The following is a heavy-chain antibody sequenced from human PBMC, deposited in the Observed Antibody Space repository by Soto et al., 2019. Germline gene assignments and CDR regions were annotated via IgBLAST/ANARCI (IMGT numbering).Heavy chain of an antibody. CDR2: IRFDGSNE. J-gene: IGHJ5*02. V-gene: IGHV3-33*01. CDR3: ARDRTGTGLFDP. CDR1: GSFTRGYG. Sequence: AGSLRLSCPASGSFTRGYGMHWVRLAPGKGLEWVAGIRFDGSNENYADSAKGRFTISRDNSKNMLYLQMNSLSVEDTAVYYCARDRTGTGLFDPWGQGTLVTVSS. D-gene: IGHD1-7*01.